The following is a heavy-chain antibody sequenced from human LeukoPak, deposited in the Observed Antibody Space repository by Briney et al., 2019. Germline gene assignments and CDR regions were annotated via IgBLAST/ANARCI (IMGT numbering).Heavy chain of an antibody. J-gene: IGHJ6*02. CDR3: ARDPVGYDSRAYYYYGMDV. D-gene: IGHD3-22*01. CDR2: IIPIFGTA. CDR1: GGTFISYA. Sequence: SVKVSCKASGGTFISYAISWVRQAPGQGLEWMGGIIPIFGTANYAQKFQGRVTITADESTSTAYMELSSLRSEDTAVYYCARDPVGYDSRAYYYYGMDVWGQGTTVTVSS. V-gene: IGHV1-69*13.